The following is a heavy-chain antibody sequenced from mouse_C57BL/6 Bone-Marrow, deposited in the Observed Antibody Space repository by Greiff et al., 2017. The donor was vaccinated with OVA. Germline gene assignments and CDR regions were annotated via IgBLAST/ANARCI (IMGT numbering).Heavy chain of an antibody. D-gene: IGHD2-4*01. CDR2: IDPSDSYT. CDR1: GYTFTSYR. V-gene: IGHV1-69*01. J-gene: IGHJ2*01. CDR3: AREGLRLGLDY. Sequence: QVQLQQPGAELVMPGASVKLSCKASGYTFTSYRMHWVKQRTGQGLEWIGEIDPSDSYTNYNHKFKGKSTLTVDKSSSTAYMQLSSLTSEDSAVYYCAREGLRLGLDYWGQGTTLTVSS.